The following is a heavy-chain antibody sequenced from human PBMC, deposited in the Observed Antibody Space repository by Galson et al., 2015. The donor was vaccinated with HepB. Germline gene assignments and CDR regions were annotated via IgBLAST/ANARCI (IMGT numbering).Heavy chain of an antibody. CDR2: IYPGDSDT. D-gene: IGHD6-19*01. Sequence: QSGAEVKKPGESLKISCKGSGYSFTSYWIGWVRQMPGKGLEWMGIIYPGDSDTRYSPSFQGQVTISADKSISTAYLQWSSLKASDTAMYYCARLGATTAVQGSGWYGFDYWGQGTLVTVSS. J-gene: IGHJ4*02. V-gene: IGHV5-51*01. CDR1: GYSFTSYW. CDR3: ARLGATTAVQGSGWYGFDY.